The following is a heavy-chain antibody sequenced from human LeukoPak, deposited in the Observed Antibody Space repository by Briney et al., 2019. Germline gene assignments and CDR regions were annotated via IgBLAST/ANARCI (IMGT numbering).Heavy chain of an antibody. Sequence: SETLSLTCTASGGSISSYYWSWIRQPAGKGLEWIGRIYTSGSTNYNPSLTSRVTMSVDTSKNQFSLKLSAVTAADTAVYYCARQTGSGLFSLPGGQGTLVTVSS. D-gene: IGHD3-10*01. V-gene: IGHV4-4*07. CDR3: ARQTGSGLFSLP. J-gene: IGHJ4*02. CDR1: GGSISSYY. CDR2: IYTSGST.